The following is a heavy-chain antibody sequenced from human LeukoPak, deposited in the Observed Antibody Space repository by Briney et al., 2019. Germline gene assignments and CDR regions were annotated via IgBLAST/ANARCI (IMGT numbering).Heavy chain of an antibody. Sequence: SETLSLTCTVSGGSISSYYWSWIRQPPGKGLEWIGSIYYSGSTYYNPSLKSRITISVDTSKNQFSLKLSSVTAADTAVYYCARVAVTTFYWGQGTLVTVSS. J-gene: IGHJ4*02. CDR1: GGSISSYY. CDR3: ARVAVTTFY. D-gene: IGHD4-17*01. V-gene: IGHV4-59*08. CDR2: IYYSGST.